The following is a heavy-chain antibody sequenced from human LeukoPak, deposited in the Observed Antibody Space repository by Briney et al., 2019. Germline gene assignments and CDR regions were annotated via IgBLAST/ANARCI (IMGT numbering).Heavy chain of an antibody. CDR1: GFTFSSYG. D-gene: IGHD4-17*01. J-gene: IGHJ4*02. CDR2: ISYDGSNK. V-gene: IGHV3-30*03. CDR3: ARAAVTTYSPFDY. Sequence: GRSLRLSCAASGFTFSSYGMHWVRQAPGKGLEWVAVISYDGSNKYYVDSVKGRFTISRDNSKNTLYLQMNSLRAKDTAVYYCARAAVTTYSPFDYWGQGTLVTVSS.